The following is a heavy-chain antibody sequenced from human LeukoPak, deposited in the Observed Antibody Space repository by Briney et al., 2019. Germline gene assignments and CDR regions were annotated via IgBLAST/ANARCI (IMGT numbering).Heavy chain of an antibody. J-gene: IGHJ5*01. V-gene: IGHV3-23*01. CDR2: ISSDGYTT. CDR1: GFTFSSYD. CDR3: AKNGYTSGWYDS. Sequence: PGGSLRLSCAASGFTFSSYDMSWVRQAPGKGLEWVSRISSDGYTTYYADSVKGRFTLSRDNSKNTLYLQMNSLRAEDTALYYCAKNGYTSGWYDSWGQGILVTVSS. D-gene: IGHD6-25*01.